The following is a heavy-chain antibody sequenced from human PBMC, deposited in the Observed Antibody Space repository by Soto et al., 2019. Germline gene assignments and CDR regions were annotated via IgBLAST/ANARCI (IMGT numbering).Heavy chain of an antibody. V-gene: IGHV1-3*01. J-gene: IGHJ6*02. CDR2: INAGNGNT. CDR1: GYTFTSYA. Sequence: QVQLVQSGAEVKKPGASVNVSCKASGYTFTSYAMHWVRQAPGQRLEWMGWINAGNGNTKYSQKFQGRVTITRDTSASTAYMELSSLRSEDTAVYYCARALAMADYYYYYGMDVWGQGTTVTVSS. CDR3: ARALAMADYYYYYGMDV. D-gene: IGHD6-19*01.